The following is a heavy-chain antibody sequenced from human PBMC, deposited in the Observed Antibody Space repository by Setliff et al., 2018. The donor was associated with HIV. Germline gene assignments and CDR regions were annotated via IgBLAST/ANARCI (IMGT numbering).Heavy chain of an antibody. J-gene: IGHJ6*02. CDR2: VSSASNNI. D-gene: IGHD2-15*01. V-gene: IGHV3-21*01. CDR3: VRKLLTRPNYYGMDV. Sequence: PGGSLRLSCAASGFTFISYSMNWVRQAPGKGLEWVSSVSSASNNIYYADSVKGRFTISRDNAKNSVYLQMNSLRAEDTAIYYCVRKLLTRPNYYGMDVWGQGTTVTVSS. CDR1: GFTFISYS.